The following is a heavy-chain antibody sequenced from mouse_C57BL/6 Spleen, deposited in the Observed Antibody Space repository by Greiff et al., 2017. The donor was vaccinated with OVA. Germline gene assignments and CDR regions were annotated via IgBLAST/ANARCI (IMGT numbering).Heavy chain of an antibody. V-gene: IGHV7-1*01. CDR3: ARDGYYDYDGAWFAY. J-gene: IGHJ3*01. Sequence: EVMLVESGGGLVQSGRSLRLSCATSGFTFSDFYMEWVRQAPGKGLEWIAASRNKANDYTTEYSASVKGRFIVSRDTSQSILYLQMHALRAEDTAIYYGARDGYYDYDGAWFAYWGQGTLVTVSA. CDR1: GFTFSDFY. CDR2: SRNKANDYTT. D-gene: IGHD2-4*01.